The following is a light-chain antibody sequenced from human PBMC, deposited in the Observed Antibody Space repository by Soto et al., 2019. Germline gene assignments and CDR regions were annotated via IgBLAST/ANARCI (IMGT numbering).Light chain of an antibody. J-gene: IGKJ5*01. Sequence: AIRMTQSPSSFSASTGDRVTITCRASHGISSYLAWYQQKPGKAPKLLISAASTLQSGVPSRFSGSRSGTDFTLTITSLQSEDFATYYCQQYYSYPITFGQGTRLESK. V-gene: IGKV1-8*01. CDR1: HGISSY. CDR3: QQYYSYPIT. CDR2: AAS.